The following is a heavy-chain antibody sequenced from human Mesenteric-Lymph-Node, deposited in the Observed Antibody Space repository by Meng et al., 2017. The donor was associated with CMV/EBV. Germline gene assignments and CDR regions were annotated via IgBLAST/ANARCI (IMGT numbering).Heavy chain of an antibody. CDR2: IYYSGST. CDR1: GGSVSSGSYY. Sequence: SETLSLTCTVSGGSVSSGSYYWSWIRQPPGKGLEWIGYIYYSGSTNYNPSLKSRVTISVDTSKNQFSLKLSSVTAADTAVYYCARDLYSSSFMDVWGQGTTVTVSS. D-gene: IGHD6-13*01. V-gene: IGHV4-61*01. CDR3: ARDLYSSSFMDV. J-gene: IGHJ6*02.